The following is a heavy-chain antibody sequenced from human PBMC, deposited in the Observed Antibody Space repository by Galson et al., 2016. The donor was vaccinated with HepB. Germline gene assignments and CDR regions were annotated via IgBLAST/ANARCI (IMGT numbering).Heavy chain of an antibody. Sequence: SLRLSCAASGFTFSSYAMSWVRQAPGKGLEWVSVISGSGSNTYYADSVKGRFTISRDNSKNTVSLQMNSLRAEDTAVYYCGRVRWWLPNYFDYWGQGTLVTVSS. D-gene: IGHD5-12*01. CDR2: ISGSGSNT. J-gene: IGHJ4*02. V-gene: IGHV3-23*01. CDR1: GFTFSSYA. CDR3: GRVRWWLPNYFDY.